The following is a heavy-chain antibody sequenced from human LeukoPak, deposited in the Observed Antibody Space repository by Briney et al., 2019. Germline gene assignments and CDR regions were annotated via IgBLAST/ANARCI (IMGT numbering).Heavy chain of an antibody. CDR2: IKQDGSEK. CDR3: ARVPYYYDSSGYYDAFDI. D-gene: IGHD3-22*01. CDR1: GFTFSRYW. Sequence: PGGSLRLSCAASGFTFSRYWMSWVRQAPGKGLEWVANIKQDGSEKYYVDSVKGRFTISRDNSKNTLYLQMNSLRAEDTAVYYCARVPYYYDSSGYYDAFDIWGQGTMATVSS. V-gene: IGHV3-7*01. J-gene: IGHJ3*02.